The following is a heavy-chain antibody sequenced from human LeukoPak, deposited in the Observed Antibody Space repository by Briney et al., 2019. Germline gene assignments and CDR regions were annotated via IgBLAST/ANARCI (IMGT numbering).Heavy chain of an antibody. J-gene: IGHJ4*02. CDR3: ARDGIFTVSLDY. D-gene: IGHD4-17*01. V-gene: IGHV4-38-2*02. CDR2: IYHSGST. CDR1: GYSISSGYY. Sequence: SETLSLTCTVSGYSISSGYYWGWIRQPPGKGLEWIGSIYHSGSTYYNPSLKSRVTISVDTSKNQFSLKLSSVTAADTAVYYCARDGIFTVSLDYWGQGTLVTVSS.